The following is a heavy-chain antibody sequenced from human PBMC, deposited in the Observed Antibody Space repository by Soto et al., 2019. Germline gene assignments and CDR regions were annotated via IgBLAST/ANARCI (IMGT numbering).Heavy chain of an antibody. CDR3: AGPPAATRRGYYYYGMDV. Sequence: QVQLVQSGAEVQKPGSSVKVSCKASGGTFSSYAISWVRQAPGQGLEWMGGIIPIFGTANYAQKFQGRVTITADESTSTAYMELSSLRSEDTAVYYCAGPPAATRRGYYYYGMDVWGQGTTVTVSS. J-gene: IGHJ6*02. CDR1: GGTFSSYA. V-gene: IGHV1-69*01. CDR2: IIPIFGTA. D-gene: IGHD2-2*01.